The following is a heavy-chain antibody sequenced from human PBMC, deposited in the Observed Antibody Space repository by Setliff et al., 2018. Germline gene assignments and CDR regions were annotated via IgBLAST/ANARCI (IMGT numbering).Heavy chain of an antibody. CDR2: INHSGST. CDR1: GGSFSGYY. J-gene: IGHJ4*02. CDR3: ARAGIAAPFDY. Sequence: KTSETLSLTCAVYGGSFSGYYWSWIRQPPGKGLEWIGEINHSGSTNYNPSLKSRVTISVDTSKNQFSLKLSSVTAADTAVYYCARAGIAAPFDYWGQGTLVTVSS. D-gene: IGHD6-13*01. V-gene: IGHV4-34*01.